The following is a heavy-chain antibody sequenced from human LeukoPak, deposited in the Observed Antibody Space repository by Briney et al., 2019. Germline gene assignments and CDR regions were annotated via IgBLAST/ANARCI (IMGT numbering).Heavy chain of an antibody. CDR1: GFTFSNTW. J-gene: IGHJ4*02. D-gene: IGHD2-21*01. Sequence: GGSLRLSCAASGFTFSNTWMSWVRQAPGKGLEWVGRIKTNTDGGTTDYAAHVKGRFSISDDNSKNTLYLQMNSLKTEDTAVYYCTTTLVHSGYWGQGTLVTVSS. V-gene: IGHV3-15*01. CDR3: TTTLVHSGY. CDR2: IKTNTDGGTT.